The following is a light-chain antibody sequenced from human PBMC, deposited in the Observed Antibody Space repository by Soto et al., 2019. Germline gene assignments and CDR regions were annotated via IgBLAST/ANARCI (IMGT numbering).Light chain of an antibody. CDR1: QDLRKY. Sequence: DIQMTQSPSSLSASVGDRVTITCQASQDLRKYLNWYQQKPGRAPKLLIYGASNLETGVPSRFSGSRYGTDFTFTISSLQPEDFATYYCQHYDNLPPFTFGPGTKVAIK. CDR2: GAS. J-gene: IGKJ3*01. V-gene: IGKV1-33*01. CDR3: QHYDNLPPFT.